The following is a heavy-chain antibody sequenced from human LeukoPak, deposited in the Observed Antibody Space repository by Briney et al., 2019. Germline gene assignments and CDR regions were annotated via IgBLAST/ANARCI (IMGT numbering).Heavy chain of an antibody. CDR2: ISGSRGST. CDR3: ARGTLNIPGEHGAFDY. D-gene: IGHD1-14*01. CDR1: GFTFSSYA. Sequence: PGGSLRLSCAASGFTFSSYAMSWVRQAPGKGLEWVSAISGSRGSTYYADSVKGRFTISRDNSKNTLYLQMNSLRAEDTAVYYCARGTLNIPGEHGAFDYWGQGTLVTVSS. J-gene: IGHJ4*02. V-gene: IGHV3-23*01.